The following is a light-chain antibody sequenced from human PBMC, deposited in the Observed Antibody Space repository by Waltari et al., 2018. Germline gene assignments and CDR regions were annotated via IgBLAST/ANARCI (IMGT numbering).Light chain of an antibody. CDR2: DVT. CDR1: RSDIGVYNH. V-gene: IGLV2-14*03. Sequence: QSALTQPASVSGSPGQSITISCTGTRSDIGVYNHVSWYQQHPSKAPKLMIYDVTNRPSGVSDRFSGSKSDYTASLTISGLQAEDEADYYCSSYTTSISYVFGTGTRVTVL. CDR3: SSYTTSISYV. J-gene: IGLJ1*01.